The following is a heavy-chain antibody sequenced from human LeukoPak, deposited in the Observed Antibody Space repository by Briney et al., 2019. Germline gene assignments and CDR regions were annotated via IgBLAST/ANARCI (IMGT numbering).Heavy chain of an antibody. CDR2: IWFDGSNK. D-gene: IGHD3-22*01. CDR3: AKDYYDSSGFPEYYFDY. V-gene: IGHV3-30*02. CDR1: GFTFSTYG. Sequence: GGSLRLSCAASGFTFSTYGMHWVRQAPGKGLEWVAVIWFDGSNKYYGDSVKGRFTISRDNSKSTLYLQMNSLRAEDTAVYYCAKDYYDSSGFPEYYFDYWGQGTLVTVSS. J-gene: IGHJ4*02.